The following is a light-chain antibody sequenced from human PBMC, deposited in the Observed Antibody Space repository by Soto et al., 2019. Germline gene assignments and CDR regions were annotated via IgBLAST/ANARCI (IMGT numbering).Light chain of an antibody. CDR3: QRYNTYAVT. J-gene: IGKJ4*01. CDR1: QTISSW. CDR2: KAS. V-gene: IGKV1-5*03. Sequence: DVQTTQDLTTLAGCQVEKVCSTRRASQTISSWLAWYQQKPGKAPKLLIYKASTLKSGVPSRFTGRGSGTEFTLTLGSLQPDDFATYFCQRYNTYAVTFGGGTKVDIK.